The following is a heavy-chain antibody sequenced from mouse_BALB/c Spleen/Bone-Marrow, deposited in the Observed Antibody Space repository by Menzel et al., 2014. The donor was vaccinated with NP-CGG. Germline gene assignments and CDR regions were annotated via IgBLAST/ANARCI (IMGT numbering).Heavy chain of an antibody. J-gene: IGHJ4*01. CDR1: GFTFSDYG. CDR2: ISNLAYSI. D-gene: IGHD4-1*01. Sequence: EVQLVESGGGLVQPGGSRKLSCAASGFTFSDYGMAWVRPAPGKGPEWIAFISNLAYSIYYADTVTGRFTISRENAKNTLYLEMSSLRSEDTATYYCARSNWDYSMDYWGQGTSVTVSS. V-gene: IGHV5-15*02. CDR3: ARSNWDYSMDY.